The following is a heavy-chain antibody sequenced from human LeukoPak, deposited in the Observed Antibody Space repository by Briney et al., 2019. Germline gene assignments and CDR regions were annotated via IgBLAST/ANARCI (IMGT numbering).Heavy chain of an antibody. Sequence: SQTLSLTCTVSGGSISSGSYYWSWIRQPAGKGVEWIGRIYTSGSTNYNPSLKSRVTISVDTSKNQFSLKLSSVTAADTAVYYCARSAAGIGLVWFDPWGQGTLVTVSS. CDR1: GGSISSGSYY. CDR3: ARSAAGIGLVWFDP. CDR2: IYTSGST. D-gene: IGHD6-13*01. V-gene: IGHV4-61*02. J-gene: IGHJ5*02.